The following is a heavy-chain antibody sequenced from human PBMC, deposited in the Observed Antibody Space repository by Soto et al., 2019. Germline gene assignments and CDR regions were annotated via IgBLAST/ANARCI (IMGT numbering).Heavy chain of an antibody. CDR3: AKDMEPYSSSSLDYYGMDV. V-gene: IGHV3-9*01. CDR1: GFTFDDYA. D-gene: IGHD6-6*01. CDR2: ISWNSGSI. J-gene: IGHJ6*02. Sequence: GGSLRLSCAASGFTFDDYAMHWVRQAPGKGLEWVSGISWNSGSIGYADSVKGRFTISRDNAKNSLYLQMNSLRAEDTALYYCAKDMEPYSSSSLDYYGMDVWGQGTTVTVSS.